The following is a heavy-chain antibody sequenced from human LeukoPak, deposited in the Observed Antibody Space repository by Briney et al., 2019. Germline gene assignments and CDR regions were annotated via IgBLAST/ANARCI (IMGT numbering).Heavy chain of an antibody. CDR2: VYTSGST. CDR1: GGSISSYY. V-gene: IGHV4-4*07. J-gene: IGHJ4*02. Sequence: PSETLSLTCTVSGGSISSYYWSWIRQPAGKGLEWIGHVYTSGSTNYNPSLKSRVTISVDTSKNQFSLKLSSVTAADTAVYYCARDAGRDGYSHFDYWGQGTLVTVSS. D-gene: IGHD5-24*01. CDR3: ARDAGRDGYSHFDY.